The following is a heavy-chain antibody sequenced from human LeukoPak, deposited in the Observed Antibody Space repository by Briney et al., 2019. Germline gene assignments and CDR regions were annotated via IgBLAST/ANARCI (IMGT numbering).Heavy chain of an antibody. CDR1: GFTFSSYA. V-gene: IGHV3-23*01. D-gene: IGHD5-24*01. CDR2: ISGSGGST. CDR3: AKDLRATTPRFFDY. J-gene: IGHJ4*02. Sequence: GGSLRLSCAASGFTFSSYAMSWVRQAPGEGLEWVSAISGSGGSTYYADSVKGRFTISRDNSKNTLYLQMNSLGAEDTAVYYCAKDLRATTPRFFDYWGQGTLVTVSS.